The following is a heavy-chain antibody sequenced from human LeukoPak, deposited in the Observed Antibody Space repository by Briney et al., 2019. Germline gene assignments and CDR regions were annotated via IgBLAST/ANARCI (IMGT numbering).Heavy chain of an antibody. CDR3: ARLRRAASSSVYFQH. J-gene: IGHJ1*01. D-gene: IGHD6-13*01. CDR2: IYYSGST. CDR1: GGSISSSSYY. V-gene: IGHV4-39*01. Sequence: LETLSLTCTVSGGSISSSSYYWGWIRQPPGKGLEWIGSIYYSGSTYYNPSLKSRVTISVDTSKNQFSLKLSSVTAADTAVYYYARLRRAASSSVYFQHWARAPWSPSPQ.